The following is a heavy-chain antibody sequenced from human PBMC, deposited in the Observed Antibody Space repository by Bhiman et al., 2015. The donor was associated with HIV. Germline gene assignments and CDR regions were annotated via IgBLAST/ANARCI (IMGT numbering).Heavy chain of an antibody. J-gene: IGHJ4*02. D-gene: IGHD6-6*01. CDR2: ISGSGGST. V-gene: IGHV3-23*01. Sequence: EVQLLESGGGLVQPGGSLRLSCAASGFTFSSYAMSWVRQAPGKGLEWVSAISGSGGSTYYADSVKGRFTISRDNSKNTLYLQMNSLRAEDTAVYYCAKDLALGSSLGNYFDYWGQGTLVTVSS. CDR3: AKDLALGSSLGNYFDY. CDR1: GFTFSSYA.